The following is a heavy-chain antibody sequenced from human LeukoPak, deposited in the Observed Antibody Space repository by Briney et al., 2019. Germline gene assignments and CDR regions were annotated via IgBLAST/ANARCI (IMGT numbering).Heavy chain of an antibody. J-gene: IGHJ4*02. Sequence: SETLSLTCTVSGYSISSGYYWGWIRQPPGKGLEWIGSIYRSGSTYYNPSLKSRVTISVDTSKNQFSLKLSSVTAADTAVYYCARCLGISAAMFGDHPDYWGQGTLVTVSS. CDR2: IYRSGST. CDR1: GYSISSGYY. CDR3: ARCLGISAAMFGDHPDY. D-gene: IGHD2-2*01. V-gene: IGHV4-38-2*02.